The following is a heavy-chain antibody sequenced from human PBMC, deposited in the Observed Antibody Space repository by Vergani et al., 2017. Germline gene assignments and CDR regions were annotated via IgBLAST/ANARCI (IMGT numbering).Heavy chain of an antibody. CDR3: ARLYGRNSSGSKYFDY. J-gene: IGHJ4*02. CDR1: GYSFTNYW. CDR2: IHPADSDT. V-gene: IGHV5-51*01. Sequence: EVQLVQSGAEVKKPGESLKISCQISGYSFTNYWIGWVRQMPGKGLEWMGIIHPADSDTRYSPSFQGQVTISVDKSISTAYLQRSSLRASDSAMYYCARLYGRNSSGSKYFDYWDQGPLVTVAS. D-gene: IGHD1-26*01.